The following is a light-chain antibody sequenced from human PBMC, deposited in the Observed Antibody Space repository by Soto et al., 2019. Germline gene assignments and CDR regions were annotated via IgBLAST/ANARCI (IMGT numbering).Light chain of an antibody. CDR2: DAS. V-gene: IGKV3-20*01. Sequence: EIVLTQSPGTLSLSPGERATLSCRASQSVANNYLAWYQQKPGQAPRFLIYDASSRATGIPDRFSGSGSGTDFTLTISRLVPEDFAVYYCDQYGTTPLTFGGGTKVEIK. CDR3: DQYGTTPLT. CDR1: QSVANNY. J-gene: IGKJ4*01.